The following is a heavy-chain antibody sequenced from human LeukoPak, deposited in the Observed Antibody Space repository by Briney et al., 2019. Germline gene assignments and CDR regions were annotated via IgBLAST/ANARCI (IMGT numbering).Heavy chain of an antibody. CDR1: GYTFTSYG. J-gene: IGHJ4*02. V-gene: IGHV1-18*01. Sequence: ASVKVSCKASGYTFTSYGISWVRQAPGQGLEWMGWISAYNGNTNYAQKLQGRVTMTTDTSTSTAYMELRSLRSDDTAVYYCARDPGEDIVVVPAALDYWGQGTLVTVSS. CDR3: ARDPGEDIVVVPAALDY. D-gene: IGHD2-2*01. CDR2: ISAYNGNT.